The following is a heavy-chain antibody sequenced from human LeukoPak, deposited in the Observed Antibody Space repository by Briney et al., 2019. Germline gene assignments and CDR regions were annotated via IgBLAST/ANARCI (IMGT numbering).Heavy chain of an antibody. Sequence: GGSLRLSCAASGFTFSSYGMHWVRQAPGKGPEWVAFIRYDGSNKYYADSVKGRFTISRDNSKNTLYLQMNSLRAEDTAVYYCAKASPRVWFGELSNFDYWGQGTLVTVSS. CDR1: GFTFSSYG. CDR2: IRYDGSNK. V-gene: IGHV3-30*02. J-gene: IGHJ4*02. CDR3: AKASPRVWFGELSNFDY. D-gene: IGHD3-10*01.